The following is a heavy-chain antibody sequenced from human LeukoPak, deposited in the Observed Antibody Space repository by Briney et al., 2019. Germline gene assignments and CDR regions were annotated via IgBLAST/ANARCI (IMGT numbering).Heavy chain of an antibody. V-gene: IGHV4-59*01. CDR1: GGSISSYY. CDR3: AREWSVAGTGYYFDY. J-gene: IGHJ4*02. Sequence: SETLSLTCTVSGGSISSYYWSWIRQPPGKGLEWIGYIYYTGSANCNPSLKSRVTISVDTSKNQFSLKLSSVTAADTAVYYCAREWSVAGTGYYFDYWGQGTLVTVSS. CDR2: IYYTGSA. D-gene: IGHD6-19*01.